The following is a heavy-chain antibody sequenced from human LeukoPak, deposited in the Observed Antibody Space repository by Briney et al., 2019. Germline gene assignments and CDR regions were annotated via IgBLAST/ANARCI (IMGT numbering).Heavy chain of an antibody. V-gene: IGHV1-18*01. J-gene: IGHJ4*02. CDR1: GYTFTSYG. Sequence: ASVKVSCKASGYTFTSYGISWVRQAPGQGLEWMGWISAYNGNTNYAQKLQGRVTMTTDTSTSTAYMELRSLRSDDTAVYYCARDYKSHYYDSSGYYYHLVDCGYWGQGTLVTVSS. CDR2: ISAYNGNT. D-gene: IGHD3-22*01. CDR3: ARDYKSHYYDSSGYYYHLVDCGY.